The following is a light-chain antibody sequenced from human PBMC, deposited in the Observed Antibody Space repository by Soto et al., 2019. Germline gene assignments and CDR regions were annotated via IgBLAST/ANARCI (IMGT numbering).Light chain of an antibody. J-gene: IGLJ1*01. CDR3: SSYAGGNNAYV. CDR2: EVT. V-gene: IGLV2-8*01. Sequence: QSVLTPPPSASWSPGQSVTISCTGASSDVGGYNYVSWYQQHPGKAPKLMIYEVTKRPSGVPDRFSGSKSGNTASLTVSGLQPEDEADYYCSSYAGGNNAYVFGTGTKVTVL. CDR1: SSDVGGYNY.